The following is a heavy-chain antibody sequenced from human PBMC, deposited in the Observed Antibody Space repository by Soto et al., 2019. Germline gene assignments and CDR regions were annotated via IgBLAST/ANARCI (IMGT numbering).Heavy chain of an antibody. CDR3: ARDGILFSVLIVFYGMDV. CDR2: INPSSGNT. CDR1: GYSVTRHD. Sequence: QVQLVHSGAEVTKTGASVKVSCKASGYSVTRHDINWVRQAPGQRLEWMGWINPSSGNTGYAHRFLGRLTMTTDTSTSTAYMGLSGMKSEDTAIYYCARDGILFSVLIVFYGMDVWGQWTTVTVPS. J-gene: IGHJ6*02. V-gene: IGHV1-8*01. D-gene: IGHD2-21*01.